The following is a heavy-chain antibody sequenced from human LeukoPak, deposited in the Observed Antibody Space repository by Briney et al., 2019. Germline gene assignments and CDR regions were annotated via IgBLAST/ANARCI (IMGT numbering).Heavy chain of an antibody. CDR1: GGSISSSSYY. Sequence: SETLSLTCTVSGGSISSSSYYWSWIRQPPGKGLEWIGYIYYSGSTNYNPSLKSRVTISVDTSKNQFSLKLTSVTAADTAVYFCARGGYYGSGNDFRFDPWGQGTLVTVSS. J-gene: IGHJ5*02. CDR2: IYYSGST. CDR3: ARGGYYGSGNDFRFDP. D-gene: IGHD3-10*01. V-gene: IGHV4-61*01.